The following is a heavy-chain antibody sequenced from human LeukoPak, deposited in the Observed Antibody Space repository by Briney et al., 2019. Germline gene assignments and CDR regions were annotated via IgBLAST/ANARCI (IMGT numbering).Heavy chain of an antibody. D-gene: IGHD6-13*01. CDR2: IYQGGIEK. Sequence: GGSLRLSCVASGFTFSSHLMTWVRQAPGKGLEWVANIYQGGIEKYYVGSVRGRFTISRDNAKNSLYLQMNSLRAEDTGVYYCASERPSSSWYDYWGQGTLVTVSS. V-gene: IGHV3-7*01. CDR3: ASERPSSSWYDY. J-gene: IGHJ4*02. CDR1: GFTFSSHL.